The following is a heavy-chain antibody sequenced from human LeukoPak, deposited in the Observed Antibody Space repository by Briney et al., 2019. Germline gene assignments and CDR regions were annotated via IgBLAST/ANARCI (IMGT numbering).Heavy chain of an antibody. CDR2: VHYSGSP. V-gene: IGHV4-59*01. Sequence: SETLSLTCTVSGGSMSSYFWSWIRRPPGQGLEWIGYVHYSGSPNYNPSFKSRVTISVDTSNKQFSLKLSSVTAADTAVYYCARDSVDGWYFDLWGRGTVVTVSS. D-gene: IGHD5-24*01. CDR1: GGSMSSYF. J-gene: IGHJ2*01. CDR3: ARDSVDGWYFDL.